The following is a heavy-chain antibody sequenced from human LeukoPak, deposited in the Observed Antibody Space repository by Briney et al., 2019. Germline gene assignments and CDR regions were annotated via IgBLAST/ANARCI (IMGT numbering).Heavy chain of an antibody. CDR2: INHSGST. D-gene: IGHD6-19*01. Sequence: SETLSLTCAVYGGSFSGYYWSWIRRPPGKGLEWIGEINHSGSTNYNPSLKSRVTISVDTSKNQFSLKLSSVTAADTAVYYCAREQAVAGTSHWGQGTLVTVSS. J-gene: IGHJ4*02. V-gene: IGHV4-34*01. CDR1: GGSFSGYY. CDR3: AREQAVAGTSH.